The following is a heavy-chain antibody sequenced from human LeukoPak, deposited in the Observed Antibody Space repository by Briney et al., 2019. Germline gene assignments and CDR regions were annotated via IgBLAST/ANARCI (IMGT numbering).Heavy chain of an antibody. CDR3: AKDGGYSSSWSDSGVDY. D-gene: IGHD6-13*01. CDR2: IASSGSPT. J-gene: IGHJ4*02. CDR1: GFAFSSYN. Sequence: GGSLRLSCAASGFAFSSYNMNWVRQAPGKGLEWISYIASSGSPTHYADSVGGRFTISRDNAKNSLYLQMNSLRDEDTAVYFCAKDGGYSSSWSDSGVDYWGQGTLVTVSS. V-gene: IGHV3-48*02.